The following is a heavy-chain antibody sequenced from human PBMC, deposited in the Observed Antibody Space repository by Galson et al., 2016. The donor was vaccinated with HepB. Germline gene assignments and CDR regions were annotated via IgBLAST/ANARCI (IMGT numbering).Heavy chain of an antibody. CDR1: GFTFSNYG. D-gene: IGHD6-6*01. CDR3: ARDGIPSPQDIGGRLPPPYYYGMDV. J-gene: IGHJ6*02. CDR2: IWYDGSKK. Sequence: SLRLSCAASGFTFSNYGMHWVRQAPSKGLEWVALIWYDGSKKYYAESVKGRLTISRDNSKNTPDLQMNSLRAEDTAVYYCARDGIPSPQDIGGRLPPPYYYGMDVWGQGTAVTVSS. V-gene: IGHV3-33*01.